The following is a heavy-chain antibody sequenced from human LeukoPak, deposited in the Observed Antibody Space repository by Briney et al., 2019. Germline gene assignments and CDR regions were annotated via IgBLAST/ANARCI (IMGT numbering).Heavy chain of an antibody. CDR3: MKDVPNHDY. D-gene: IGHD1-14*01. CDR1: GFTLSYHD. CDR2: IRYDGSRI. V-gene: IGHV3-30*02. Sequence: GGSLRLSCIASGFTLSYHDMHWVRQAPGKGLQWLAFIRYDGSRIYYSDSVKGRFTISRDNSNNTMYLQMNILRDEDTAVYYCMKDVPNHDYWGQGTLVTVTS. J-gene: IGHJ4*02.